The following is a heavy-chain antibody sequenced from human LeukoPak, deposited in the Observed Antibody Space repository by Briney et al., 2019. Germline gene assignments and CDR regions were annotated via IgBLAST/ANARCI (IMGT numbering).Heavy chain of an antibody. D-gene: IGHD3-3*01. Sequence: GGSLRLSCAASGFTFSSYAMSWVRQAPGEGLEWVSALSGSGGSTYYADSVKGRFTISRDNSKNTLYLQMNSLRAEDTAVYYCAKSLDFWSGYYTPFDYWGQGTLVTVSS. CDR2: LSGSGGST. J-gene: IGHJ4*02. V-gene: IGHV3-23*01. CDR1: GFTFSSYA. CDR3: AKSLDFWSGYYTPFDY.